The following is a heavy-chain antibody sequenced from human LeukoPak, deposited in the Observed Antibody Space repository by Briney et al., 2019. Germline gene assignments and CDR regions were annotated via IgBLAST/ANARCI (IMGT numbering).Heavy chain of an antibody. Sequence: PGGSLRLSCAASGFTFSSYSMNWVRQAPGEGLEWVSSISSSSSYIYYADSVKGRFTISRDNAKNSLYLQMNSLRAEDTAVYYCARGYCSSTSCYPLDYWGQGTLVTVSS. J-gene: IGHJ4*02. V-gene: IGHV3-21*01. CDR2: ISSSSSYI. CDR3: ARGYCSSTSCYPLDY. CDR1: GFTFSSYS. D-gene: IGHD2-2*01.